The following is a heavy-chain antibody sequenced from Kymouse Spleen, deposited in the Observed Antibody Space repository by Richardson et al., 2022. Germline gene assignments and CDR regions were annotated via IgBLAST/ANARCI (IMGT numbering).Heavy chain of an antibody. CDR2: ISSSSSYI. D-gene: IGHD6-19*01. Sequence: EVQLVESGGGLVKPGGSLRLSCAASGFTFSSYSMNWVRQAPGKGLEWVSSISSSSSYIYYADSVKGRFTISRDNAKNSLYLQMNSLRAEDTAVYYCARGPYSSGWYNWFDPWGQGTLVTVSS. V-gene: IGHV3-21*03. CDR3: ARGPYSSGWYNWFDP. CDR1: GFTFSSYS. J-gene: IGHJ5*02.